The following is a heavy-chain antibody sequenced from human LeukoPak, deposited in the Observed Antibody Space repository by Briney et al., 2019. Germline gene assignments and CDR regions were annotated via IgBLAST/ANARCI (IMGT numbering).Heavy chain of an antibody. J-gene: IGHJ4*02. Sequence: PGGSLRLSCAASGFSFSDHYMDWVRQAPGKGLEWVGRTRNKPNSYTTEYAASVKGRFTISRDDSKNSLYLQMNSLKTEDTAVYYCARLVRAAAGRDHFDYWGQGTLVTVSS. V-gene: IGHV3-72*01. CDR3: ARLVRAAAGRDHFDY. D-gene: IGHD6-13*01. CDR1: GFSFSDHY. CDR2: TRNKPNSYTT.